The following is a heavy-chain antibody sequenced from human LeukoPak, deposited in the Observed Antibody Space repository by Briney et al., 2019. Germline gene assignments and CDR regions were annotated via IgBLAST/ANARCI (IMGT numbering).Heavy chain of an antibody. D-gene: IGHD2-15*01. V-gene: IGHV3-11*01. CDR2: ISSSGSTI. CDR1: GFTFSDYY. J-gene: IGHJ5*02. CDR3: ARASEYCSGGSCYTKYNWFDP. Sequence: GGSLRLSCAASGFTFSDYYMSWIRQAPGKGLEWVSYISSSGSTIYYADSVKGRFTISRDNAKNSLYLQMNSLRAEDTAVYYCARASEYCSGGSCYTKYNWFDPWGQGTLVTVSS.